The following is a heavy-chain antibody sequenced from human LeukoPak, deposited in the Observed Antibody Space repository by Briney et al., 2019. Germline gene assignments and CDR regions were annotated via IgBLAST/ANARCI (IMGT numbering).Heavy chain of an antibody. CDR1: GFTFTNYA. V-gene: IGHV3-23*01. J-gene: IGHJ4*02. Sequence: GGSLRLSCVASGFTFTNYAMSWLRQAPGKGLEWVSAIRGSGDDTYYAYSVKGRFTISRDNSKNTVYLQMNSLRADDTAVYYCAHSSGYYGKWGQGTLVTVSS. CDR3: AHSSGYYGK. D-gene: IGHD3-22*01. CDR2: IRGSGDDT.